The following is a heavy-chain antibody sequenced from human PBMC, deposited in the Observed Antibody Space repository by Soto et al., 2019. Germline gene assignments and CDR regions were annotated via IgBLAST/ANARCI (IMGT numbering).Heavy chain of an antibody. CDR1: GFTFSNYW. Sequence: GGSLRLSCAASGFTFSNYWMSWVRQAPGKGLEWVAVISYDGSNKYYADSVKGRFTISRDNSKNTLYLQMNSLRAEDTAVYYCAKGFIAVAGTGFDYWGQGTLVTVSS. CDR2: ISYDGSNK. J-gene: IGHJ4*02. V-gene: IGHV3-30*18. D-gene: IGHD6-19*01. CDR3: AKGFIAVAGTGFDY.